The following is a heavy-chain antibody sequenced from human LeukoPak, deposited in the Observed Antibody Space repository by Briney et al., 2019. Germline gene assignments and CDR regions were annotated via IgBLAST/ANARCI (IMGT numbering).Heavy chain of an antibody. CDR3: ARDGRYSRRRITADAFDI. CDR1: GGSFSGYY. D-gene: IGHD2-21*01. V-gene: IGHV4-34*01. J-gene: IGHJ3*02. CDR2: INHSGST. Sequence: SETLPLTCAVYGGSFSGYYWSWIRQPPGKGLEWIGEINHSGSTNYNPSLKSRVTISVDTSKNQFSLKLSSVTAADTAVYYCARDGRYSRRRITADAFDIWGQGTMVTVSS.